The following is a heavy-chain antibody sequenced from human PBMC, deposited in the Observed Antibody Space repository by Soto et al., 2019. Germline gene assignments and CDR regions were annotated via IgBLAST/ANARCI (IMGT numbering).Heavy chain of an antibody. Sequence: GGSLRLSCAASGFTFSDYYMSWIRQAPGKGLEWVSYISSSSSYTNYADSVKGRFTISRDNAKNSLYLQMNSLRAEDTAVYYCARDGKDGYDYVDYWGQGTLVTVSS. D-gene: IGHD5-12*01. CDR1: GFTFSDYY. CDR3: ARDGKDGYDYVDY. V-gene: IGHV3-11*06. CDR2: ISSSSSYT. J-gene: IGHJ4*02.